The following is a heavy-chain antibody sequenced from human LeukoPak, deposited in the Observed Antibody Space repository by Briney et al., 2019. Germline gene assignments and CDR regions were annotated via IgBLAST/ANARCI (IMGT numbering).Heavy chain of an antibody. J-gene: IGHJ4*02. D-gene: IGHD3-22*01. V-gene: IGHV1-2*02. CDR2: IIPSSGGT. CDR3: ARVRSNFYDDSRYNDY. CDR1: GYTFIGYS. Sequence: ASLKVSCKASGYTFIGYSMHWVRQAPGQGLEWMGWIIPSSGGTKYAQKFQGRVTMTTDTSISTAYMELSRLRSDDTALYYCARVRSNFYDDSRYNDYWGQGTLVTVSS.